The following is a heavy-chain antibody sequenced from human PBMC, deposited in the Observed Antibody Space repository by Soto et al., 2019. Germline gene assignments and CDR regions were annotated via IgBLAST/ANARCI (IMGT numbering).Heavy chain of an antibody. D-gene: IGHD2-15*01. CDR3: AKQPSGSPQDGY. V-gene: IGHV3-23*01. Sequence: HPGGSLRLSCAASGFTFNNYAMNWVRQAPGKGLEWVSAISGSGGSTYYADSVKGRFTISRDNSKSTLYLQMNSLRAEDTAVYYCAKQPSGSPQDGYWGQGXLVTVYS. CDR1: GFTFNNYA. J-gene: IGHJ4*02. CDR2: ISGSGGST.